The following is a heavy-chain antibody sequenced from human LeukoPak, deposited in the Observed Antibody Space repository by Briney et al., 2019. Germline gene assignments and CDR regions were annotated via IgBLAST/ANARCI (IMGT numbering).Heavy chain of an antibody. V-gene: IGHV4-59*01. J-gene: IGHJ4*02. CDR1: GGSISSYY. CDR3: ARGGNSYGNFDY. CDR2: IYYSGST. Sequence: SETLSLTCTVSGGSISSYYWSWIRQPPGKGPEWIGYIYYSGSTNYNPSLKSRVTISVDTSKNQFSLNLSSVTAADTAIYYCARGGNSYGNFDYWGQGTLVTVSS. D-gene: IGHD5-18*01.